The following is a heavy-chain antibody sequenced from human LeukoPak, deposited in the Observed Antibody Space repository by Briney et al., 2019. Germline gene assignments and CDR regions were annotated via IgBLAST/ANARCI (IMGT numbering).Heavy chain of an antibody. V-gene: IGHV4-39*01. D-gene: IGHD2-2*01. CDR2: IFYSGST. J-gene: IGHJ6*03. Sequence: SETLSLTCTVSGGSISSYYWGWIRQPPGKGLEWIGSIFYSGSTYYNPSLKSRVTISVDTSKNQFSLKLSSVTAADTAVYYCARESCSSTSCLYYYYYMDVWGKGTTVTISS. CDR3: ARESCSSTSCLYYYYYMDV. CDR1: GGSISSYY.